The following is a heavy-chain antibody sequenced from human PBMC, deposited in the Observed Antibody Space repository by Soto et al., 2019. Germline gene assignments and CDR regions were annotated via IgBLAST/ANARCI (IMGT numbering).Heavy chain of an antibody. CDR3: ARGRGTMIVVVITYAFDI. CDR2: IIPIFGTA. D-gene: IGHD3-22*01. J-gene: IGHJ3*02. V-gene: IGHV1-69*12. Sequence: QVQLVQSGAEVKKPGSSVKVSCKASGGTFSSYAISWVRQAPGQGLEWMGGIIPIFGTANYAQKFQGRVTITADXFTPTXXMELSSLRSEDTAVYYCARGRGTMIVVVITYAFDIWGQGTMVTVSS. CDR1: GGTFSSYA.